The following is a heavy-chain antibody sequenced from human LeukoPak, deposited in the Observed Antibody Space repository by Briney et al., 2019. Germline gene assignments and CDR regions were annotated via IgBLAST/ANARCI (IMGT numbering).Heavy chain of an antibody. CDR1: GFNFNKYS. CDR3: ARGYTDYDYPFDS. CDR2: IRNSSTYI. J-gene: IGHJ4*02. V-gene: IGHV3-21*04. Sequence: PGGSLRLSCSAPGFNFNKYSMNWVRQAPGKGLEWVSSIRNSSTYIYYAQSVKGRFTISRDNTKKSLYLRMDSLRVEDTAVYYCARGYTDYDYPFDSWGQGTLVTVSS. D-gene: IGHD5-12*01.